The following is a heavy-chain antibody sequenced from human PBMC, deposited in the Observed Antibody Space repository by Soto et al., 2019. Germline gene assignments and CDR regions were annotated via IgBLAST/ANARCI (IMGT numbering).Heavy chain of an antibody. CDR3: ARDEEGNYSDYGGSDYYGMDV. J-gene: IGHJ6*02. CDR2: IYHSGNA. V-gene: IGHV4-31*03. Sequence: SETLSLTCTVSGGSISSGGYYWTWLRQHQGKGLEWIGYIYHSGNAYSNPSLKSRVTISVDTSKNQFSLKLSSVTAADTAGYYCARDEEGNYSDYGGSDYYGMDVWGQGTTVTVSS. CDR1: GGSISSGGYY. D-gene: IGHD4-17*01.